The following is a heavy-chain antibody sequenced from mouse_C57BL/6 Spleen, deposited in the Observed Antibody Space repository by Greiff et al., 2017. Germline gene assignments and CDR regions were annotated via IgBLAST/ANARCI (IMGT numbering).Heavy chain of an antibody. V-gene: IGHV1-54*01. CDR3: ARSDGYYLYYVDY. D-gene: IGHD2-3*01. Sequence: QVQLKQSGAELVRPGTSVKVSCKASGYAFTNYLIEWVKQRPGQGLEWIGVIDPGSGGTNYNEKFKGKATLTADKSSSTAYMQLSSLTSEDSAVYYCARSDGYYLYYVDYWGQGTTLTVSP. CDR1: GYAFTNYL. CDR2: IDPGSGGT. J-gene: IGHJ2*01.